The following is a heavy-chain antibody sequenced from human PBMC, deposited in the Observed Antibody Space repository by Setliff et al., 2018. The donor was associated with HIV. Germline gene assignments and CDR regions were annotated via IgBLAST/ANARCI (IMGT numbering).Heavy chain of an antibody. Sequence: ASVKVSCKASGYTFTSYYLHWVRQAPGQGLEWMGIINPSGGSTTYAQKFQGRVSMTSDTSASTVYMELSSLRSEDTAVYYCAREARYQDRYYYYMDVWGKGTTVTVSS. V-gene: IGHV1-46*03. CDR1: GYTFTSYY. CDR3: AREARYQDRYYYYMDV. J-gene: IGHJ6*03. CDR2: INPSGGST. D-gene: IGHD1-20*01.